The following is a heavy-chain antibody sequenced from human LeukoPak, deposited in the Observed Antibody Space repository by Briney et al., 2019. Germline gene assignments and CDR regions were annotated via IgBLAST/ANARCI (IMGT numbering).Heavy chain of an antibody. CDR3: ARGSSSGWYSFDY. CDR2: IYYSGST. D-gene: IGHD6-19*01. J-gene: IGHJ4*02. Sequence: PSQTLSLTCTVSGGSISSGDYYWSWIRQPPGKGLEWIGYIYYSGSTYYNPSLQSRVTISVDTSKNQFSLKLSSVTAADTAVYYCARGSSSGWYSFDYWGQGTLVTVSS. CDR1: GGSISSGDYY. V-gene: IGHV4-30-4*01.